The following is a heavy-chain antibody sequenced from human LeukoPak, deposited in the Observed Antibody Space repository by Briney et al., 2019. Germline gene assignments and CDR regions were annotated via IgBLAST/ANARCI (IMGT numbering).Heavy chain of an antibody. Sequence: GGSLRLSCAASGFTFSTYAMSWVRQAPGKGLDWVSTISDGGSDSHYADSVKGRFTISRDNSKNTVYLQINSLRAEDTAVYYCAKALYGDYGRFDYWGQGTLVTVSS. CDR1: GFTFSTYA. CDR3: AKALYGDYGRFDY. V-gene: IGHV3-23*01. D-gene: IGHD4-17*01. J-gene: IGHJ4*02. CDR2: ISDGGSDS.